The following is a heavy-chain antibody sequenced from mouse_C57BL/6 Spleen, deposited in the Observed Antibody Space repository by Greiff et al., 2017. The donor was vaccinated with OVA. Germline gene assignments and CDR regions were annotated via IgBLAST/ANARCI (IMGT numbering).Heavy chain of an antibody. V-gene: IGHV1-52*01. CDR1: GYTFTSYW. CDR2: IDPSDSET. J-gene: IGHJ4*01. D-gene: IGHD2-12*01. CDR3: ACERYSRAIDY. Sequence: QVQLQQPGAELVRPGSSVKLSCKASGYTFTSYWMHWVKQRPIQGLEWIGRIDPSDSETDYNQKFKDKATLTVDKSSSTAYMQLNSLTSADSAVYCCACERYSRAIDYWGQGTSVTVSS.